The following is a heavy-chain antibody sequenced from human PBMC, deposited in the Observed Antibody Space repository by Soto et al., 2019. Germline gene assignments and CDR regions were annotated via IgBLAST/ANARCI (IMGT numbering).Heavy chain of an antibody. J-gene: IGHJ6*02. V-gene: IGHV1-69*06. CDR2: IIPIFGTA. Sequence: SVKVSCKASGGTFGSYAISWVRQAPGQGLEWMGGIIPIFGTANYAQKFQGRVTITADKSTSTAYMELSSLRSEDTAVYYCARGSVVVIKPPYCYYGMDVWGQGTTVTVSS. CDR1: GGTFGSYA. D-gene: IGHD3-22*01. CDR3: ARGSVVVIKPPYCYYGMDV.